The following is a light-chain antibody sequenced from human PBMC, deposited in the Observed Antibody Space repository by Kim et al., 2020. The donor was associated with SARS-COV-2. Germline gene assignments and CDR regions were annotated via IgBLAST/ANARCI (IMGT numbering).Light chain of an antibody. J-gene: IGKJ5*01. CDR1: QDISNY. Sequence: ASEGDRVTITCRASQDISNYLNWYQQKPGKAPKFLIYDASNLATGVPSRFSGSGSGTDFTLTISSLQPEDVATYYCQQCDNLPITFGQGTRLEIK. V-gene: IGKV1-33*01. CDR2: DAS. CDR3: QQCDNLPIT.